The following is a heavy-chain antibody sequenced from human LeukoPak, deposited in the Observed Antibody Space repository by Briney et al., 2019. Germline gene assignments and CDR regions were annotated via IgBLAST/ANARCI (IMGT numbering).Heavy chain of an antibody. V-gene: IGHV3-23*01. CDR1: GFSFSNYA. CDR2: ISGSGGRT. Sequence: GGSLRLSCAASGFSFSNYAMNWVRQAPGKGLEWVSGISGSGGRTYYADSVKGRFSISRDNSKNTLYLQMNSLRVGDTAVYYCAKDRRIVGATGHFDYWGQGTLVTVSS. CDR3: AKDRRIVGATGHFDY. D-gene: IGHD1-26*01. J-gene: IGHJ4*02.